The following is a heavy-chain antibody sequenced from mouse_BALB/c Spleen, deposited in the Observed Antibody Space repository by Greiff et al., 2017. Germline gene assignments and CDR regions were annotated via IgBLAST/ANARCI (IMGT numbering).Heavy chain of an antibody. D-gene: IGHD1-1*01. J-gene: IGHJ3*01. CDR3: ARNYGSSSWFAY. V-gene: IGHV1-69*02. CDR2: IDPSDSET. Sequence: VQLQQPGAELVKPGAPVKLSCKASGYTFTSYWMNWVKQRPGRGLEWIGRIDPSDSETHYNQKFKDKATLTVDKSSSTAYIQLSSLTSEDSAVYYCARNYGSSSWFAYWGQGTLVTVSA. CDR1: GYTFTSYW.